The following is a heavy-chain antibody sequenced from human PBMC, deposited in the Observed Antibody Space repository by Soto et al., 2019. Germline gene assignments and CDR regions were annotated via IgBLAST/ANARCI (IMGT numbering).Heavy chain of an antibody. D-gene: IGHD4-17*01. CDR2: ISYDGSNK. CDR3: ARGPTMYGEGAFDI. Sequence: GGSLRLSCAASGFTFSSYAMHWVRQAPGKGLEWVAVISYDGSNKYYADSVKGRFTISRDNSKNTLYLQMNSLRAEDTAVYYCARGPTMYGEGAFDIWGQGTMVTVSS. J-gene: IGHJ3*02. CDR1: GFTFSSYA. V-gene: IGHV3-30-3*01.